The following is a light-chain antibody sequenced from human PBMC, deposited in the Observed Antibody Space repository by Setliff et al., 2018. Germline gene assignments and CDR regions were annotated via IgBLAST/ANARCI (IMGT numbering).Light chain of an antibody. Sequence: QSALTQPASVSGSPGQSITIYCIGSSSDIGAYDYVAWYQQHPGKAPKLMIYDVSHRPSGVSHRFSASKSGNTASLTISGLQVEDEADYYCSSYSTRTSLEVSGTGTKVTVL. CDR1: SSDIGAYDY. CDR3: SSYSTRTSLEV. CDR2: DVS. J-gene: IGLJ1*01. V-gene: IGLV2-14*03.